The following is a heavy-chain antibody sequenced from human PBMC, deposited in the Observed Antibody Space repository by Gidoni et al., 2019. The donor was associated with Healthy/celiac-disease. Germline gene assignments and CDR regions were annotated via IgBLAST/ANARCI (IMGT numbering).Heavy chain of an antibody. J-gene: IGHJ4*02. CDR2: IYTSGST. Sequence: QVQLQESGPGLVKPSQTLSLTCTFSGGSISSGSYYWSWIRQPAGKGLEWIGRIYTSGSTNYNPSLKSRVTISVDTSKNQFSLKLSSVTAADTAVYYCARAYLWGIAVAGTGYFDYWGQGTLVTVSS. CDR1: GGSISSGSYY. D-gene: IGHD6-19*01. V-gene: IGHV4-61*02. CDR3: ARAYLWGIAVAGTGYFDY.